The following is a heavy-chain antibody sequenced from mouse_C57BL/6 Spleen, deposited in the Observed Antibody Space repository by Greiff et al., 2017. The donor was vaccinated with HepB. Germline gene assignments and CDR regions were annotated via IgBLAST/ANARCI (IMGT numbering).Heavy chain of an antibody. D-gene: IGHD2-1*01. CDR3: AKKEEVGNQALDY. Sequence: VQLQQPGAELVKPGASVKLSCKASGYTFTSYWMQWVKQRPGQGLEWIGEIDPSDSYTNYNQKFKGKATLTVDTSSSTAYMQLSSLTSEDSAVYYCAKKEEVGNQALDYWGQGTTLTVSS. J-gene: IGHJ2*01. V-gene: IGHV1-50*01. CDR2: IDPSDSYT. CDR1: GYTFTSYW.